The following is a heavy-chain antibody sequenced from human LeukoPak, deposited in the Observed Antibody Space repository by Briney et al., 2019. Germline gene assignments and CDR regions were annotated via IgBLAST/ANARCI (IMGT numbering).Heavy chain of an antibody. D-gene: IGHD6-19*01. CDR3: ARGGGWYGYIDY. J-gene: IGHJ4*02. Sequence: SETPSLTCTVSGGSISSGDYYWSWIRQPPGKGLEWIGEINHSGSTNYNPSLKSRVTISVDTSKNQFSLKLSSVTAADTAVYYCARGGGWYGYIDYWGQGTLVTVSS. V-gene: IGHV4-39*05. CDR1: GGSISSGDYY. CDR2: INHSGST.